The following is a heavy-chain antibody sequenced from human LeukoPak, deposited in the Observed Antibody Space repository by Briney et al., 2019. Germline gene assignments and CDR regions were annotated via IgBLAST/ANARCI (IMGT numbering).Heavy chain of an antibody. CDR2: FSATDGSA. V-gene: IGHV3-23*01. CDR1: RLDFPSDT. D-gene: IGHD6-13*01. Sequence: RSLRLDCAAHRLDFPSDTMTCVRHAPGQGREWGPAFSATDGSAQYAESVEGRFTISRDNSKNTLFLQMNSRGAEDTAVYYCARAKIAAAGTGAFDVWGQGTLVTVSS. J-gene: IGHJ3*01. CDR3: ARAKIAAAGTGAFDV.